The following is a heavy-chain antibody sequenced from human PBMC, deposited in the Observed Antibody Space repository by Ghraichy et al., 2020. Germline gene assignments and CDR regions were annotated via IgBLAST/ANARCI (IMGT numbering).Heavy chain of an antibody. V-gene: IGHV3-7*01. CDR2: ITVDGSEK. CDR3: ARESVAGGTYYYYYMDV. D-gene: IGHD6-19*01. CDR1: GFSSRSYW. J-gene: IGHJ6*03. Sequence: GGSLRLSCEVSGFSSRSYWMSWVRQAPGKGLEWVAKITVDGSEKYYVDSVKGRFTISRDNAKKSLFLQMNSLRADDTAVYYCARESVAGGTYYYYYMDVWGKGTTVTVSS.